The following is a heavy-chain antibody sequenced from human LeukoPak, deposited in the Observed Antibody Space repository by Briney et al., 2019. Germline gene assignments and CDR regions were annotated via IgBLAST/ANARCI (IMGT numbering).Heavy chain of an antibody. J-gene: IGHJ4*02. CDR1: GFTFSDYY. V-gene: IGHV3-11*03. D-gene: IGHD6-19*01. CDR2: ISSSSSYT. CDR3: ARNPRGMAGGFDY. Sequence: PRGSLRLSCAASGFTFSDYYMSWIRQAPGKGLEWVSYISSSSSYTNYADSVNGRFTISRDNAKNSLYLQMNSLRAEDTAVYYCARNPRGMAGGFDYWGQGAGLSVSS.